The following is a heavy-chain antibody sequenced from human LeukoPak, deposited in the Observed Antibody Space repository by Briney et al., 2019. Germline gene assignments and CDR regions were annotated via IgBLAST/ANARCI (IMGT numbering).Heavy chain of an antibody. V-gene: IGHV3-30-3*02. CDR2: ISYDGSNK. D-gene: IGHD2-15*01. Sequence: PGGSLRLSWAAAGFTFSSYAMHWVRQAPGKGLEWVAVISYDGSNKYYAAAVKGRFTIPRNNSKNTLYMHLNSRRAEDTAVYYCAKHLARWYYYGMDVWGQGTTVTVSS. CDR1: GFTFSSYA. J-gene: IGHJ6*02. CDR3: AKHLARWYYYGMDV.